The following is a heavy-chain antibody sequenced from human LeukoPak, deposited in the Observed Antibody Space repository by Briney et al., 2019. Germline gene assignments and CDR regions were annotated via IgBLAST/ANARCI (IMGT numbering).Heavy chain of an antibody. CDR2: TNHSGST. J-gene: IGHJ4*02. D-gene: IGHD2-2*01. CDR1: GGSISSGGYY. V-gene: IGHV4-30-2*01. Sequence: PSQTLSLTCTVSGGSISSGGYYWSWIRQPPGKGLEWIGETNHSGSTNYNPSLKSRVTISVDTSKNQFSLKLSSVTAADTAVYYCASGLSLDYWGQGTLVTVSS. CDR3: ASGLSLDY.